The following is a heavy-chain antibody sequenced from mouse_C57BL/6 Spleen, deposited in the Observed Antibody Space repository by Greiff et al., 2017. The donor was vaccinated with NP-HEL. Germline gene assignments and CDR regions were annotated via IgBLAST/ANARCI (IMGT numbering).Heavy chain of an antibody. J-gene: IGHJ1*03. CDR1: GYAFTNYL. Sequence: VKLQESGAELVRPGTSVKVSCKASGYAFTNYLIEWVKQRPGQGLEWIGVINPGSGGTNYNEKFKGKATLTADKSSSTAYMQLSSLTSEDSAVYFCAREYFDVWGTGTTVTVSS. CDR3: AREYFDV. V-gene: IGHV1-54*01. CDR2: INPGSGGT.